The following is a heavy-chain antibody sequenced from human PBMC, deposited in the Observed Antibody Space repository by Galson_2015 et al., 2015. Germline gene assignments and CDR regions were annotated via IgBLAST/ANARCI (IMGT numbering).Heavy chain of an antibody. D-gene: IGHD5-18*01. V-gene: IGHV3-30*18. CDR2: ISYDGSNK. CDR3: AKAHTSGYSYGPLDY. J-gene: IGHJ4*02. CDR1: GFTFSSYG. Sequence: SLRLSCAASGFTFSSYGMHWVRQAPGKGLEWVAVISYDGSNKYYADSAKGRFTISRDNSKNTLYLQMNSLRAEDTAVYYCAKAHTSGYSYGPLDYWGQGTLVTVSS.